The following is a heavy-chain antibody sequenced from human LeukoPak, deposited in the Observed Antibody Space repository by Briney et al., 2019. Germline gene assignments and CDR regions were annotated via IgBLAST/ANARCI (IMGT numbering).Heavy chain of an antibody. CDR1: GFTFSSYS. CDR2: ISSSGIYI. D-gene: IGHD3-22*01. CDR3: ARSRQHDYESSGNYKIFNWYFDL. V-gene: IGHV3-21*01. Sequence: GGSLRLSCAASGFTFSSYSMNWVRQAPGKGLEWVSSISSSGIYIYYADSVKGRFTISRDNAKNSLYLQMNSLRAEDTAVYYCARSRQHDYESSGNYKIFNWYFDLWGGGTLVTVSS. J-gene: IGHJ2*01.